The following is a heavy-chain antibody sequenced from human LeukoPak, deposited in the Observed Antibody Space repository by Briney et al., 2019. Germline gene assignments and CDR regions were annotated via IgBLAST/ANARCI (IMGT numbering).Heavy chain of an antibody. D-gene: IGHD6-13*01. CDR3: ARGVYIPAAQYGY. CDR2: IYYSGTT. Sequence: PSETLSLTCTVSGGSISSYYWSWIRQPPGKGLEGIGYIYYSGTTNYNPSLKSRVTISVATSKNQFSLKLSSVTAADTAVYYCARGVYIPAAQYGYWGQGTLVTVSS. CDR1: GGSISSYY. J-gene: IGHJ4*02. V-gene: IGHV4-59*01.